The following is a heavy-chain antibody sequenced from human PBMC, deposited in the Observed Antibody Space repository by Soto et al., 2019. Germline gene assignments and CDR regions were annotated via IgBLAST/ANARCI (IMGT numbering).Heavy chain of an antibody. V-gene: IGHV3-30*18. CDR2: ISYDGSEK. CDR3: AKAGGTTYNYYGVEV. CDR1: GFTFSSYG. J-gene: IGHJ6*02. D-gene: IGHD1-1*01. Sequence: LRLSCAVSGFTFSSYGMHWVRPAPVKGLEWVAFISYDGSEKYYADSVKGRFTISRDNSKNTLYLQMNSLRAEDTAVFYCAKAGGTTYNYYGVEVWGQGTTVTVSS.